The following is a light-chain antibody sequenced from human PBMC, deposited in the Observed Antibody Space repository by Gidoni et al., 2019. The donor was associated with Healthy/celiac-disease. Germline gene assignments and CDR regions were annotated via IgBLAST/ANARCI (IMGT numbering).Light chain of an antibody. J-gene: IGKJ2*01. Sequence: IQITQSPSSLSASVGDRVTITCRASQSISSYLNWYQQKPGKAPKLLIYAASSLQSGGTSRFSGSGSGTDVTLTISSLQPEDFATYYCQQSYSTPPYTFGQGTKLEIK. V-gene: IGKV1-39*01. CDR2: AAS. CDR1: QSISSY. CDR3: QQSYSTPPYT.